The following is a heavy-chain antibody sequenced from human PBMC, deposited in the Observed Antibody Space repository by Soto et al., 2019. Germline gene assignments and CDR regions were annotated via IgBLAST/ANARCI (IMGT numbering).Heavy chain of an antibody. V-gene: IGHV1-69*13. Sequence: ASVKVSCKASGGTFSSYAISWVRQAPGQGLEWMGGIIPIFGTANYAQKFQGRVTITADESTSTAYMELSSLRSEDTAVYYCARTPRVQLWQYYFDYWGQGTLVTVSS. CDR3: ARTPRVQLWQYYFDY. CDR2: IIPIFGTA. CDR1: GGTFSSYA. D-gene: IGHD5-18*01. J-gene: IGHJ4*02.